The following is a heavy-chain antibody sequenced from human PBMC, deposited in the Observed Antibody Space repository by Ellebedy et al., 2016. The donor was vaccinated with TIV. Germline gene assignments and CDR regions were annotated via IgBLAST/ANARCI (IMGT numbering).Heavy chain of an antibody. D-gene: IGHD3-22*01. V-gene: IGHV3-23*01. CDR2: ISGSGGST. J-gene: IGHJ5*02. CDR3: ARETEYYDSSGYQRDNWFDP. Sequence: GESLKISXAASGFTFSSYAMSWVRQAPGKGLEWVSAISGSGGSTYYADSVKGRFTISRDNSKNTLYLQMNSLRAEDTAVYYCARETEYYDSSGYQRDNWFDPWGQGTLVTVSS. CDR1: GFTFSSYA.